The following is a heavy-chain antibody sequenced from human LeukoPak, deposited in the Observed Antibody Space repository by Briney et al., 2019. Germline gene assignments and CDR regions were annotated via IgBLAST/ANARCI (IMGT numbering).Heavy chain of an antibody. CDR2: IRYDGSNK. CDR3: AKDFLWNDPGLYYYYYYMDV. V-gene: IGHV3-30*02. D-gene: IGHD1-1*01. Sequence: GGSLRLSCAASGFTFSSYGMHWVRQATGKGLEWVAFIRYDGSNKYYADSVKGRFTISRDNSKNTLYLQMNSLRAEDTAVYYCAKDFLWNDPGLYYYYYYMDVWGKGTTVTISS. J-gene: IGHJ6*03. CDR1: GFTFSSYG.